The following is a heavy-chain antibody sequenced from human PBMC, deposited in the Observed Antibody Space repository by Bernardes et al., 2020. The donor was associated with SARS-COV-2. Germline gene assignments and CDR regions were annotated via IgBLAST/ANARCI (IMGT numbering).Heavy chain of an antibody. V-gene: IGHV4-34*01. CDR1: GGSFSGYY. J-gene: IGHJ4*02. CDR2: INHSGST. D-gene: IGHD5-18*01. Sequence: SETLSLTCAVYGGSFSGYYWSWIRQPPGKGLEWIGEINHSGSTNYNPSLKSRVTISVDTSKNQFSLKLSSVTAADTAVYYCARGGGYRSPPDYWGQGTLVTVSS. CDR3: ARGGGYRSPPDY.